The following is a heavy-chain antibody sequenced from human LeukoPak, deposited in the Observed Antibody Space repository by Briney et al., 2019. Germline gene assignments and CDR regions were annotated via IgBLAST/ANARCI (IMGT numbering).Heavy chain of an antibody. CDR2: MTPYNGNT. Sequence: GASVKVSCKASGHTFTSYGISWVRQAPGQGLEWMGWMTPYNGNTNYAQKLQGRVTMTTDTSTSTAYMGLRALRSGETGRYSCARVMYSSSWYEPYYYIYMAVWGKGTTVYLSS. CDR1: GHTFTSYG. J-gene: IGHJ6*03. V-gene: IGHV1-18*01. D-gene: IGHD6-13*01. CDR3: ARVMYSSSWYEPYYYIYMAV.